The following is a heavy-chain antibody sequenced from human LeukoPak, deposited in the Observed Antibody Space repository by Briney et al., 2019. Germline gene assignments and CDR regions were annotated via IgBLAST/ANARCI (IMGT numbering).Heavy chain of an antibody. CDR1: GFTFSSHT. D-gene: IGHD1-14*01. V-gene: IGHV3-23*01. CDR2: IGGSGDST. Sequence: GGSLRLSCADSGFTFSSHTMSWVRQAPGKGLEWVSAIGGSGDSTYYADSVKGRFTISRDNSQNTLYLQMNSLRAEDTAVYYSARGGRRYDFDYWGQGTLVTVSS. J-gene: IGHJ4*02. CDR3: ARGGRRYDFDY.